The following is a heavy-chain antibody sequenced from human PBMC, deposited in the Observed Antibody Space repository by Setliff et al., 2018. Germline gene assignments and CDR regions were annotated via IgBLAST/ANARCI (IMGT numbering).Heavy chain of an antibody. CDR2: ISGSGDNT. CDR1: GFTFSSYA. J-gene: IGHJ5*02. V-gene: IGHV3-23*01. Sequence: GSLRLSCAASGFTFSSYAMSWVRQAPGKGLEWVSSISGSGDNTHYADSVKGRFTISRDNSKNTLYLQMNSLRAEDTAAYYCARTEPRPLWFGEVSPDPNWFDPWGQGTLVTVSS. CDR3: ARTEPRPLWFGEVSPDPNWFDP. D-gene: IGHD3-10*01.